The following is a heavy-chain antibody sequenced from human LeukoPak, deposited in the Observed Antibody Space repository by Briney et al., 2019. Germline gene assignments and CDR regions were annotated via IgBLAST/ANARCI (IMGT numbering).Heavy chain of an antibody. CDR1: GFAFSSYV. J-gene: IGHJ4*02. Sequence: GGSLRLSCAASGFAFSSYVMTWVRQAPGKGLEWVSTISDTAGRTYYADSVKGRFTISRDNSKNTLYLQMNSLRADDTAVYYCANPIAAAGTPYWGQGTLVTVTS. V-gene: IGHV3-23*01. CDR3: ANPIAAAGTPY. D-gene: IGHD6-13*01. CDR2: ISDTAGRT.